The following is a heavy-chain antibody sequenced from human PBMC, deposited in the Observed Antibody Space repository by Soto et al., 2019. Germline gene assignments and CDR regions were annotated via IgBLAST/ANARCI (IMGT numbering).Heavy chain of an antibody. CDR1: GFTFSRNA. J-gene: IGHJ4*02. CDR3: AKQRADFGSGSDTFYLDN. V-gene: IGHV3-23*01. CDR2: ISASGGTT. D-gene: IGHD3-10*01. Sequence: EVQLLESGGGLVQPGGSLRLSCLASGFTFSRNAMSWVRQAPGKGLEWVSAISASGGTTYSADSVQGRFAVSRDNSNNTLYLQMDSLSAEDTAVYYCAKQRADFGSGSDTFYLDNWGQGSLVTVSS.